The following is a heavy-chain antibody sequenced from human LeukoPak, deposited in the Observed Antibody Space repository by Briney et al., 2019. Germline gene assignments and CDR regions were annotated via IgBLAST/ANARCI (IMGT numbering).Heavy chain of an antibody. CDR2: ISYDGSNK. Sequence: PGGSLRLSCAASGFTFSSYAMSWVRQAPGKGLEWVAVISYDGSNKYYADSVKGRFTISRDNSKNTLYLQMNSLRAEDTAVYYCANARAYYYGMDVWGQGTTVTVSS. V-gene: IGHV3-30*18. J-gene: IGHJ6*02. CDR3: ANARAYYYGMDV. CDR1: GFTFSSYA.